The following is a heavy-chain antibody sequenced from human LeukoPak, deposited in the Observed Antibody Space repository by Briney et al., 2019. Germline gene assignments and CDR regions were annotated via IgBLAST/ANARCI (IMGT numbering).Heavy chain of an antibody. V-gene: IGHV3-74*01. D-gene: IGHD5-24*01. CDR1: GFTFSTYL. J-gene: IGHJ4*02. CDR2: INGAGNST. Sequence: GGSLRLSCVASGFTFSTYLMHWVRQAPGKGLVWVSRINGAGNSTRYADSVKGRFTISRDNAKNSLYLQMNSLRAEDTALYYCARGYNYPDYWGQGTLLTVSS. CDR3: ARGYNYPDY.